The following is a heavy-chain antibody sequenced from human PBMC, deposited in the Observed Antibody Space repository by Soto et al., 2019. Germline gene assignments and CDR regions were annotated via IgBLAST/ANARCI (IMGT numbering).Heavy chain of an antibody. CDR2: ISGSGGST. CDR1: GFTFSSYA. CDR3: ARDVQYYDSSGPDY. Sequence: GGSLRLSCAASGFTFSSYAMSWVRQAPGKGLEWVSAISGSGGSTYYADSVKGRFTISRDNSKNTLYLQMNSLRAEDTAVYYCARDVQYYDSSGPDYWGQGTLVTVS. D-gene: IGHD3-22*01. J-gene: IGHJ4*02. V-gene: IGHV3-23*01.